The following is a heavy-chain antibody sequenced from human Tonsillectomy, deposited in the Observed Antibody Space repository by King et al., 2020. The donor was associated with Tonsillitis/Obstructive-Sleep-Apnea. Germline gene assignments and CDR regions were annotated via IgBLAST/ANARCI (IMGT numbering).Heavy chain of an antibody. CDR3: GRSAGGGVVAELRFDY. Sequence: QLVQSGAEVKKPGSSVKVSCKASGGTFSSYAISWVRQAPGQGLEWMGRIIPILGIANYAQKFQGRVTITADKSTSTAYMELSSLRSGDTGVYYCGRSAGGGVVAELRFDYWGQGTLVTVSS. CDR1: GGTFSSYA. D-gene: IGHD2-15*01. CDR2: IIPILGIA. V-gene: IGHV1-69*04. J-gene: IGHJ4*02.